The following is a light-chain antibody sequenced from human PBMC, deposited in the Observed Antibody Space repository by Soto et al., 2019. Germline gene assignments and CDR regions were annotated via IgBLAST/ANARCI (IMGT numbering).Light chain of an antibody. Sequence: QSALTQPASVSGSPGQSITISCTGTSSDIGGYNYVSWYQQHPGKAPKLMIYEVSWRPSEISNRFSGSKSGNTASLTVSGLQAEDEADYYCISYTASSTWVFGGGTKLTVL. V-gene: IGLV2-14*01. J-gene: IGLJ3*02. CDR2: EVS. CDR3: ISYTASSTWV. CDR1: SSDIGGYNY.